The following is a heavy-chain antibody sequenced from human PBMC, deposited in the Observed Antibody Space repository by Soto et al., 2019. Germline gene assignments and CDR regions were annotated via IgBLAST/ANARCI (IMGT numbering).Heavy chain of an antibody. V-gene: IGHV3-23*01. CDR2: ISGSGDGT. J-gene: IGHJ6*02. CDR1: GFSVSDYA. Sequence: GGSLRLSCAASGFSVSDYAMCWVRQAPGKGLEWVSSISGSGDGTYYGDSVKGRFTLSRDTSQKTLYLQMNNLRGEDTAVYFCTKSRRSVLMVYGFGGMDVWGRGTTVTVS. CDR3: TKSRRSVLMVYGFGGMDV. D-gene: IGHD2-8*01.